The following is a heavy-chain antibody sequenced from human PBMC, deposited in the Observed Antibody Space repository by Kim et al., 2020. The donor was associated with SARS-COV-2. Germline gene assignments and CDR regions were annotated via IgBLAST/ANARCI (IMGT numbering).Heavy chain of an antibody. CDR1: GLTFRNYG. V-gene: IGHV3-30*18. D-gene: IGHD2-2*01. Sequence: GGSLRLSCAASGLTFRNYGMHWVRQAPGKGLEWVADISYDGTIQYYGDSVEGRFTISRDNSKNTLYLQMNSLRLEDTAVYYCAKGPIAVVSGGKMWLYPWGQGTLVTVSS. J-gene: IGHJ5*02. CDR3: AKGPIAVVSGGKMWLYP. CDR2: ISYDGTIQ.